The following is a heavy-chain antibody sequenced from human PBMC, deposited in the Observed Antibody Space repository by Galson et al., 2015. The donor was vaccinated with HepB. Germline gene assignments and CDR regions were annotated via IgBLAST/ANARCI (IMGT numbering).Heavy chain of an antibody. CDR1: GFSFSYFP. D-gene: IGHD4-17*01. CDR3: ARASGGGYPTATHY. J-gene: IGHJ4*02. V-gene: IGHV3-30*04. CDR2: ISYTGKYT. Sequence: SLRLSCAASGFSFSYFPMHWVRQAPGKGLDWVAVISYTGKYTNYADSGMGRLTISRDNSENTLYLQMTNVRIDDTAVYFCARASGGGYPTATHYWGQGTLVTVSS.